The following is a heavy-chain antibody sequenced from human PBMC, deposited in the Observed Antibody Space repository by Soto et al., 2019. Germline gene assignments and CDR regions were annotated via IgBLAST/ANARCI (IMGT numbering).Heavy chain of an antibody. D-gene: IGHD3-22*01. CDR3: AIHWDSSGYYFLGY. CDR2: IDPSDSYT. V-gene: IGHV5-10-1*01. Sequence: GESLKISCKGSGHIFSNYWITWVRQMPGKGLEWMGRIDPSDSYTNYSPSFQGHVTISADKSINTAYLQWSSLKASDTAMYYCAIHWDSSGYYFLGYWGQGTLVTVSS. J-gene: IGHJ4*02. CDR1: GHIFSNYW.